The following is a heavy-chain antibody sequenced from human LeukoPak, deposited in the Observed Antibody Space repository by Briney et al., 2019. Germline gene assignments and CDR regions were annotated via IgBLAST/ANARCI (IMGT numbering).Heavy chain of an antibody. CDR1: GYTFTGYY. D-gene: IGHD3-10*01. V-gene: IGHV1-2*02. Sequence: VASVTVSCKASGYTFTGYYMHWVRQAAGQGLEWMGWINPNSCGTNYAQKFQGRVSMTRETSISTAYMELSRLRSDDTAVYYCARAGGSGSYYIRFGFDPWGQGTLVTVSS. J-gene: IGHJ5*02. CDR3: ARAGGSGSYYIRFGFDP. CDR2: INPNSCGT.